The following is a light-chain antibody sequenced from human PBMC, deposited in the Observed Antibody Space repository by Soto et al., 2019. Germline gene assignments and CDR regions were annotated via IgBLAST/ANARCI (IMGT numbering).Light chain of an antibody. V-gene: IGKV3-15*01. Sequence: EVVMTQSPATLPVSLGERATLSCSASQSVSSDVAWYQQKPGLAPRLLIHTSATRATGIPARFSGRGSGTFFTLTISGLQSEDFATYYCQQYDNWPPTTFGQGTRLEIK. CDR2: TSA. CDR3: QQYDNWPPTT. CDR1: QSVSSD. J-gene: IGKJ5*01.